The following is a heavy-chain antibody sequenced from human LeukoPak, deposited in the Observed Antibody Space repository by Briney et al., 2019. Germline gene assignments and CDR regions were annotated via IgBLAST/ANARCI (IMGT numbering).Heavy chain of an antibody. CDR3: ARDIPPFDY. J-gene: IGHJ4*02. CDR1: GFTISSYW. V-gene: IGHV3-7*01. CDR2: IKQDGSEK. Sequence: GGSLRLSCAASGFTISSYWMNWVRQAPGKGLEWVANIKQDGSEKKYVDSVKGRFTISRDNAKNSLYLQMNSLRAEDTAVYYCARDIPPFDYWGQGTLVTVSS. D-gene: IGHD2-2*02.